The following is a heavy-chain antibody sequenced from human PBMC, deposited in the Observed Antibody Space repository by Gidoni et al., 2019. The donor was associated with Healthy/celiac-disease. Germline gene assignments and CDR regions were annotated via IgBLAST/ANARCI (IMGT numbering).Heavy chain of an antibody. J-gene: IGHJ4*02. Sequence: QVQLVQSGAEVKKPGSSVKVSCKASGGTFSSYAISWVRQAPGQGLQWMGRIIPILGIANYAQKFQGRVTITADKSTSTAYMELSSLRSEDTAVYYCASRGVDGNFDYWGQGTLVTVSS. CDR1: GGTFSSYA. D-gene: IGHD1-26*01. CDR2: IIPILGIA. V-gene: IGHV1-69*04. CDR3: ASRGVDGNFDY.